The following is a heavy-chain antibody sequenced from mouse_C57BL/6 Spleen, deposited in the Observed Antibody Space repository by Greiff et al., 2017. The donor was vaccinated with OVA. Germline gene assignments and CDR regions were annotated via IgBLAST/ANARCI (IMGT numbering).Heavy chain of an antibody. CDR1: GFSFNTYA. CDR3: VRQGLDYDEEFDY. V-gene: IGHV10-1*01. D-gene: IGHD2-4*01. CDR2: IRSKSNNYAT. J-gene: IGHJ2*01. Sequence: EVQLVESGGGLVQPKGSLKLSCAASGFSFNTYAMNWVRQAPGKGLEWVARIRSKSNNYATYYADSVKDRFTISRDDSESMLYLQMNNLKTEDTAMYYGVRQGLDYDEEFDYWGQGTTLTVSS.